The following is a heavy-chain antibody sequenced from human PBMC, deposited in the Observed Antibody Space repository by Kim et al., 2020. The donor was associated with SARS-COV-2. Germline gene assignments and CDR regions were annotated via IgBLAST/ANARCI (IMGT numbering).Heavy chain of an antibody. CDR1: GGSISSSNW. J-gene: IGHJ6*02. CDR3: ALGTPGALLYYYGMDV. CDR2: IYHSGST. V-gene: IGHV4-4*02. Sequence: SETLSLTCAVSGGSISSSNWWSWVRQPPGKGLEWIGEIYHSGSTNYNPSLKSRVTISVDKSKNQFSVKLSSVTAADTAVYYCALGTPGALLYYYGMDVWGQGTTVTVSS.